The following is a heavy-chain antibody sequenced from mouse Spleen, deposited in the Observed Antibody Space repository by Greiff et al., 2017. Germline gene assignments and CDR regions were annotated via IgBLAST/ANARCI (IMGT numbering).Heavy chain of an antibody. CDR3: TRTTVVAPYFDY. CDR1: GYTFTSYW. D-gene: IGHD1-1*01. V-gene: IGHV1-5*01. Sequence: VQLQQSGTVLARPGASVKMSCKTSGYTFTSYWMHWVKQRPGQGLEWIGAIYPGNSDTSYNQKFKGKAKLTAVTSASTAYMELSSLTNEDSAVYYCTRTTVVAPYFDYWGQGTTLTVSS. CDR2: IYPGNSDT. J-gene: IGHJ2*01.